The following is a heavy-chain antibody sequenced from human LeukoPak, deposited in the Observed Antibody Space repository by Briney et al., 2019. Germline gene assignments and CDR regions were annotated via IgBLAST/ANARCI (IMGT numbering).Heavy chain of an antibody. J-gene: IGHJ3*02. Sequence: GGSLRLSCAVSGFGVGDNSMSWVRQAPGKGLEWVAVIFTGGGTSYADSGRGRFTIFRDRSKNTLFLQVNSLRAEDTAVYYCARDKDAFDIWGQGTMVTVSS. V-gene: IGHV3-53*01. CDR2: IFTGGGT. CDR3: ARDKDAFDI. CDR1: GFGVGDNS.